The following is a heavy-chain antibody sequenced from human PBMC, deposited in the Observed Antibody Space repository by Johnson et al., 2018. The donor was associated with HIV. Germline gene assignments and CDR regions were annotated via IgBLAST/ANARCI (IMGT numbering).Heavy chain of an antibody. CDR3: AKDQWSSSWTNDAFAM. CDR2: ISYDGSNK. J-gene: IGHJ3*02. Sequence: HVQLVESGGGVVQPGRSLRLSCAASGFTFSSYAMHWVRQAPGKGLEWVAVISYDGSNKYYADSVKGRFAISRDSSKNTLYLQMNSLRFEDTAVDYCAKDQWSSSWTNDAFAMWGQGTMVTVAS. D-gene: IGHD6-13*01. CDR1: GFTFSSYA. V-gene: IGHV3-30*09.